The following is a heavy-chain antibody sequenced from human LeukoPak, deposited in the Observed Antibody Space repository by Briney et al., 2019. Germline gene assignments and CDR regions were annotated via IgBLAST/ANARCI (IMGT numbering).Heavy chain of an antibody. D-gene: IGHD5-18*01. CDR1: GGSISSNSYY. J-gene: IGHJ4*02. CDR2: IYYSGST. V-gene: IGHV4-61*05. Sequence: PSETLSLTCTVSGGSISSNSYYWGWIRQPPWKGLEWIGYIYYSGSTNYNPSLKSRVTISVDTSKNQFPLKLSSVTAADTAVYYCARLGGYSYGLRRWGQGTLVTVSS. CDR3: ARLGGYSYGLRR.